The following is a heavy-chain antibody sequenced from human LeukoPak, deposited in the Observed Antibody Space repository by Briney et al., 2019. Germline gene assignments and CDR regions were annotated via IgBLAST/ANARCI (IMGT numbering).Heavy chain of an antibody. V-gene: IGHV3-49*04. J-gene: IGHJ4*02. CDR1: GFTFSSYS. CDR3: TCGSTSSGRYDPYYFDY. Sequence: GGSLRLSCAASGFTFSSYSMNWVRQAPGKGLEWVGFIRSKPYGGTTEYAASVKGRFTISRDDSKSIAYLQMNSLKSEDTAVYYCTCGSTSSGRYDPYYFDYWGQGTLVTVSS. CDR2: IRSKPYGGTT. D-gene: IGHD6-19*01.